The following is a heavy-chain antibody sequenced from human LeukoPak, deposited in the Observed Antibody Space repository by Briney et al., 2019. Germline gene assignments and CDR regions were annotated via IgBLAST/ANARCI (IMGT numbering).Heavy chain of an antibody. Sequence: SETLSFNCSGYNYSISNSLYWGWLRQPPGKGLEWIGSIYRSGSTFYNPSLKSRVTISLDTSKNQFSLKLSSVTAADTAVYFCARGTYGYYMDVWGKGTTVTVSS. V-gene: IGHV4-38-2*02. D-gene: IGHD4-17*01. CDR3: ARGTYGYYMDV. CDR1: NYSISNSLY. J-gene: IGHJ6*03. CDR2: IYRSGST.